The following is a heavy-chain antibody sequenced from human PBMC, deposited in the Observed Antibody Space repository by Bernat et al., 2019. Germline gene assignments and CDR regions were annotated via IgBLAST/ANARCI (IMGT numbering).Heavy chain of an antibody. CDR3: ARYSSSWPLRRLDY. D-gene: IGHD6-13*01. CDR2: ISGSGGST. V-gene: IGHV3-23*01. Sequence: EVQLLESGGGLVQPGGSLRLSCAASGFTFSSYAMSWVRQAPGKGLEWVSAISGSGGSTYYADSVKGRFTISRDNSKNTLYLQMNSLRAEDTAVYYCARYSSSWPLRRLDYWGQGTLVTVSS. J-gene: IGHJ4*02. CDR1: GFTFSSYA.